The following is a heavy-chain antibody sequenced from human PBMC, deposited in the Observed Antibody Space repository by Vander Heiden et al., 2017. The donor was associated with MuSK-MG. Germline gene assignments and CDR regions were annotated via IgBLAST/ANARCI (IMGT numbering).Heavy chain of an antibody. CDR3: ARHDGVVRGEDY. Sequence: EVQLVQSGAEAQQTAESLRISAKGPGYSFTSYWISRVRQMPGKGLEWMGRIGHSDSYTNYSPSFQGHVTISADKSISTAYLQWSSLKAADTAMYYCARHDGVVRGEDYWGQRTLVTVSS. CDR2: IGHSDSYT. J-gene: IGHJ4*02. CDR1: GYSFTSYW. V-gene: IGHV5-10-1*03. D-gene: IGHD3-10*02.